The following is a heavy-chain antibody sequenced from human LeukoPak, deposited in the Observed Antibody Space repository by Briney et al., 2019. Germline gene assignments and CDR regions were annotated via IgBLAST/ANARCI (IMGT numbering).Heavy chain of an antibody. CDR1: GFTFSNFA. V-gene: IGHV3-23*01. J-gene: IGHJ4*02. CDR2: TTGSGTRS. CDR3: AKDRFLDYYVYFDS. D-gene: IGHD3-22*01. Sequence: GGSLRLSCAASGFTFSNFAMTWVRQAPGKGLEWVSSTTGSGTRSYYADPVKGRFTISRDNSKNTLYLQMNSLRAEDTAVYYCAKDRFLDYYVYFDSWGQGTLVTVSS.